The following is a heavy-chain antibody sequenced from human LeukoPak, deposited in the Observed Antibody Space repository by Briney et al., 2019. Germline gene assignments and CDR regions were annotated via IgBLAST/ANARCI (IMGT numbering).Heavy chain of an antibody. CDR1: GFTFSSYS. J-gene: IGHJ4*02. CDR2: ITSSSTYI. CDR3: TRDWQYDY. V-gene: IGHV3-21*04. Sequence: KPGGSLRLSCAASGFTFSSYSMNWVRQAPGKGLEWVSSITSSSTYIYYTDSVKGRFTISRDNSKNTLYLQMNSLRAEDTAMYYCTRDWQYDYWGQGTLVTVSS.